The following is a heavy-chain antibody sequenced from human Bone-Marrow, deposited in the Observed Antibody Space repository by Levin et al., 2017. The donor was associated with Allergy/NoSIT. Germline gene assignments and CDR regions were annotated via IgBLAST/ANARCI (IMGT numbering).Heavy chain of an antibody. CDR3: VRDIYDSRGLYYFDY. D-gene: IGHD3-22*01. CDR1: GFMFNSYG. J-gene: IGHJ4*02. V-gene: IGHV3-33*01. CDR2: ISYDGSNK. Sequence: GESLKISCAASGFMFNSYGMHWVRQAPGKGLEWVAVISYDGSNKNYVDSVKGRFTISRDNSKNTLSLQVNSLRAEDTAVYYCVRDIYDSRGLYYFDYWGQGTLVTVSS.